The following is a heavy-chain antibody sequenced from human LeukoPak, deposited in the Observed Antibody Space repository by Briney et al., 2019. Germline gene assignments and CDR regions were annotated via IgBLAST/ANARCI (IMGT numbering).Heavy chain of an antibody. D-gene: IGHD3-10*01. V-gene: IGHV3-48*03. CDR2: ISSSGSTI. J-gene: IGHJ3*02. Sequence: GGSLRLSCAASGFTFSSYEMNWVRQAPGKGLEWVSYISSSGSTIYYADSVKGRFTISRDNAKNSLYLQMNSLRAEDTAVYYCARTMVRGAIRAFDIWGQGTMVTVSS. CDR1: GFTFSSYE. CDR3: ARTMVRGAIRAFDI.